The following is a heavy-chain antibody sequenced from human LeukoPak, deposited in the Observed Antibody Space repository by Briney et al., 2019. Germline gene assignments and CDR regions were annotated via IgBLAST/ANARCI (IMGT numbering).Heavy chain of an antibody. CDR1: GGSISSGDYY. Sequence: SETLSLTCTVSGGSISSGDYYWSWIRQPPGKGLEWIGYIYYSGSTYYNPSLKSRVTISVDTPKNQFSLKLSSVTAADTAVYYCARVAGATHFDYWGQGTLVTVSS. J-gene: IGHJ4*02. V-gene: IGHV4-30-4*01. CDR2: IYYSGST. CDR3: ARVAGATHFDY. D-gene: IGHD1-26*01.